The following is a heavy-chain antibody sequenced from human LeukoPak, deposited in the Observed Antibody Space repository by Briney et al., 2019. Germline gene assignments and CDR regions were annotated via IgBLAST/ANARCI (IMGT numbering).Heavy chain of an antibody. J-gene: IGHJ4*02. Sequence: PSETLSLTCAVYGGSFSGYYWSWIRQPPGKGLEWIGEINHSGSTNYNPSLKSRVTISVDTSKNQFSLKLSSVTAADTAVYYCARSQRGQQLAYFDYWGQGTLATVSS. V-gene: IGHV4-34*01. D-gene: IGHD6-13*01. CDR2: INHSGST. CDR1: GGSFSGYY. CDR3: ARSQRGQQLAYFDY.